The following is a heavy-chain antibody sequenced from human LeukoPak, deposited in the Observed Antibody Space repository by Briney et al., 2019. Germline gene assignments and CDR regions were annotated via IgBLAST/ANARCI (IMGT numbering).Heavy chain of an antibody. J-gene: IGHJ4*02. CDR2: IYSGGST. V-gene: IGHV3-53*01. Sequence: GGSLRLSCAASGFTVSSNYMSWVRQAPGKGLEWVSVIYSGGSTYYADSVKGRFTISRDNSKNTLYLQMNSLRAEDTAVYYCTAGSYYSPDYWGQGTLATVSS. CDR1: GFTVSSNY. D-gene: IGHD1-26*01. CDR3: TAGSYYSPDY.